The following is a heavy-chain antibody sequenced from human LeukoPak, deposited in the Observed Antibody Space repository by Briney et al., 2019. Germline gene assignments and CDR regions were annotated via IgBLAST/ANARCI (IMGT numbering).Heavy chain of an antibody. J-gene: IGHJ5*02. D-gene: IGHD2-15*01. CDR2: VKSKRDGGTI. CDR3: VADRPVPPAQLDL. V-gene: IGHV3-15*01. CDR1: GFTFTNAW. Sequence: GGSLRLSCAASGFTFTNAWMSWVCLAPGKGLEWVGRVKSKRDGGTIDHAAPVKGRFTISRDDSINTLYLQMNSLRAEDTAVYYCVADRPVPPAQLDLWGQGTLVTVSS.